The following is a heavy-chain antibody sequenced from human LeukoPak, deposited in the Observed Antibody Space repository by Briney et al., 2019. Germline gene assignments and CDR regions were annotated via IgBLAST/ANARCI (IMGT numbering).Heavy chain of an antibody. CDR3: ARGPRIRMVRGVHYYFDY. CDR1: GDSVSSSSAA. CDR2: TYYRSKWYN. J-gene: IGHJ4*02. Sequence: SQTLSLTCAISGDSVSSSSAAWNWIRQSPSRGLEWLGRTYYRSKWYNDYAVSVKSRITINPDTSKNQFSLQLNSVTPEDTAVYYCARGPRIRMVRGVHYYFDYWGQGTLVTVSS. V-gene: IGHV6-1*01. D-gene: IGHD3-10*01.